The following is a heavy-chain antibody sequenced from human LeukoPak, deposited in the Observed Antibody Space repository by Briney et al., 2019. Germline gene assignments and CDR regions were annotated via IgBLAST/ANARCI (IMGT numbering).Heavy chain of an antibody. Sequence: ASVTVSCTVSGYTLTELAIHWVRQAPGKGLEWMGGFDPEDVETIYAQKFQGRVTMTEDTYTDTAYMELSSLRSEDTAVYYCATYSGYAAYWGQGTLVSVSS. J-gene: IGHJ4*02. CDR1: GYTLTELA. CDR2: FDPEDVET. V-gene: IGHV1-24*01. CDR3: ATYSGYAAY. D-gene: IGHD5-12*01.